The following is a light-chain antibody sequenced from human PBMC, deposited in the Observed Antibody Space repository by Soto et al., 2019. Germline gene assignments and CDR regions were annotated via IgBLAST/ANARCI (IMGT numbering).Light chain of an antibody. CDR1: CNYICAYDY. CDR3: FPFTTAHTNI. J-gene: IGLJ1*01. Sequence: PGPLSWYPGHSSTISFTGTCNYICAYDYVSWFQQHPDKAPKLMISEVTNRPSGVSDRFSGSTSGNAASLTISGLQAEEEAHSFCFPFTTAHTNIFGTGTKVTV. CDR2: EVT. V-gene: IGLV2-14*01.